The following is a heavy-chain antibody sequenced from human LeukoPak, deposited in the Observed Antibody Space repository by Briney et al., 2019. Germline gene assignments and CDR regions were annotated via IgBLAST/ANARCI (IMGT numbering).Heavy chain of an antibody. V-gene: IGHV4-4*07. Sequence: SETLSLTCTVSGGSISSYYWSWIRQPAGKGLEWIGRIYTSGSTNYNPSLKSRVNMSVDTSKNQFSLKLSSVTAADTAVYYCARDPGAAAESGTFDIWGQGTMVTVSS. CDR3: ARDPGAAAESGTFDI. CDR2: IYTSGST. D-gene: IGHD6-13*01. CDR1: GGSISSYY. J-gene: IGHJ3*02.